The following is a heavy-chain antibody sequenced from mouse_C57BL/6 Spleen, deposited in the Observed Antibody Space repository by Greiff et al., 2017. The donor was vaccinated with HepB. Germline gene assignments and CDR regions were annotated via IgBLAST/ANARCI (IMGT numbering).Heavy chain of an antibody. J-gene: IGHJ3*01. D-gene: IGHD1-1*01. V-gene: IGHV14-4*01. CDR3: TTPYPSGSSSWFAY. Sequence: EVKVVESGAELVRPGASVKLSCTASGFNIKDDYMHWVKQRPEQGLEWIGWIDPENGDTEYASKFQGKATITADTSSNTAYLQLSSLTSEDTAVYYCTTPYPSGSSSWFAYWGQGTLVTVSA. CDR2: IDPENGDT. CDR1: GFNIKDDY.